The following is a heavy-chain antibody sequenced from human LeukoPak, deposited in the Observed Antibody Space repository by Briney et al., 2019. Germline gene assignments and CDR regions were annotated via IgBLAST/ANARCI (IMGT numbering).Heavy chain of an antibody. CDR1: GFTFNSYA. J-gene: IGHJ4*02. Sequence: QAGGSLRLSCAASGFTFNSYAMNWVRQAPGKGLEWVSHISGGGGSTYYADPVKGRFTISRDNSKNTLYLQMNSLRAEDTAVFYCAKCPSRGYYPCYFDYWGQGTLVTVSS. CDR3: AKCPSRGYYPCYFDY. V-gene: IGHV3-23*01. D-gene: IGHD3-22*01. CDR2: ISGGGGST.